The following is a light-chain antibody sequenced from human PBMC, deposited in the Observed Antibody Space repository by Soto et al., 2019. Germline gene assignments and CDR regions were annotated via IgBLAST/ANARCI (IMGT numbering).Light chain of an antibody. Sequence: DIQMTQSPSTLSASVGDRVTITCRASQSISSWLAWYQQKPGKAPNLLIYQASNLKSGVPSRFSGSGSGTELTLTINSLQADDFATYYCQHYNVMWAFGQGTKVDIK. CDR1: QSISSW. V-gene: IGKV1-5*03. CDR3: QHYNVMWA. CDR2: QAS. J-gene: IGKJ1*01.